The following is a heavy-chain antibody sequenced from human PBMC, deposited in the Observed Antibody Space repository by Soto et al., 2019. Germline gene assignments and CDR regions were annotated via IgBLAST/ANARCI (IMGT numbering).Heavy chain of an antibody. J-gene: IGHJ4*02. CDR1: GYSFTSYW. V-gene: IGHV5-51*01. D-gene: IGHD2-21*01. CDR2: IYPGDSDT. CDR3: ARSRTYGGNSFDY. Sequence: GESLKISCNGSGYSFTSYWIGWVRQMPGKGLEWMGIIYPGDSDTRYSPSSQGQVTISADKSTNTAYLQWSSLKASDTAMYYCARSRTYGGNSFDYWGQGTLVTVSS.